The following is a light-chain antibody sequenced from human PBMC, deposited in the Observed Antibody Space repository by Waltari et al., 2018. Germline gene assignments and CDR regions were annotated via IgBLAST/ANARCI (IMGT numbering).Light chain of an antibody. V-gene: IGKV4-1*01. CDR2: WAS. J-gene: IGKJ1*01. Sequence: DIVMTQSPDSLALSLGERARINSRSNQSVLNNSDKKNSVAWYQQKPGQPPRLLIYWASTRESGVPDRFSGSGSGTDFALTISSLQAEDVAVYYCQQYYSARRTFGQGTKVEV. CDR1: QSVLNNSDKKNS. CDR3: QQYYSARRT.